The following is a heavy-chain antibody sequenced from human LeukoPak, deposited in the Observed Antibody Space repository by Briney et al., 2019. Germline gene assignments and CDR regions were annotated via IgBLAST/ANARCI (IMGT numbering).Heavy chain of an antibody. CDR2: IAASSGST. V-gene: IGHV3-23*01. CDR3: AKAAYGDYVNWFDP. D-gene: IGHD4-17*01. J-gene: IGHJ5*02. Sequence: GGSLRLSCAASGFTFSSYWMHWVRQAPGKGLVWVSSIAASSGSTYYADSVKGRFTISRDNSKNTLYLQMNSLKAEDTALYYCAKAAYGDYVNWFDPWGQGTLVTVSS. CDR1: GFTFSSYW.